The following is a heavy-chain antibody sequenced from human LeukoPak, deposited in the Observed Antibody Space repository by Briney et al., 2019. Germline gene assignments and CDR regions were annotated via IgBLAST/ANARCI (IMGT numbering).Heavy chain of an antibody. CDR3: ARNDTAAGTLDY. CDR2: IYSGGST. D-gene: IGHD6-13*01. Sequence: GGSLRLSCAASGFTVSSNYMSWVRQAPGKGLEWVSVIYSGGSTYYADSVKGRFTISRDNSKNTLYLQMNSLRAEDTAVYYCARNDTAAGTLDYWGQGTLVTVSS. V-gene: IGHV3-66*01. CDR1: GFTVSSNY. J-gene: IGHJ4*02.